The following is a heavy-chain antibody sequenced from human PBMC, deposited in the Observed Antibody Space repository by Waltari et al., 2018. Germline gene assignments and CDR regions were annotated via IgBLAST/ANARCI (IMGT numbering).Heavy chain of an antibody. Sequence: EVQLVESGGGLIQPGGSLRLSCAASGFTVSSNYMRWVRQAPGKGLEWVSVIYSGGSTYYADSVKGRFTISRDNSKNTLYLQMNSLRAEDTAVYYCARVDVYAGGSGYFFPFDYWGQGTLVTVSS. CDR2: IYSGGST. V-gene: IGHV3-53*01. CDR3: ARVDVYAGGSGYFFPFDY. D-gene: IGHD3-22*01. J-gene: IGHJ4*02. CDR1: GFTVSSNY.